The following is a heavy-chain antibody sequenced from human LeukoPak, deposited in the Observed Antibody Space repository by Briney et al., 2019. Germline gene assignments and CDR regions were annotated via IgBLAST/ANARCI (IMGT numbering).Heavy chain of an antibody. CDR2: FDPEDGET. D-gene: IGHD5-18*01. CDR3: ATGQGGYSYGFDY. Sequence: ASVKVSCKASGGTFSSYAISWVRQAPGQGLEWMGGFDPEDGETIYAQKFQGRVTMTEDTSTDTAYMELSSLRSEDTAVYYCATGQGGYSYGFDYWGQGTLVTVSS. J-gene: IGHJ4*02. V-gene: IGHV1-24*01. CDR1: GGTFSSYA.